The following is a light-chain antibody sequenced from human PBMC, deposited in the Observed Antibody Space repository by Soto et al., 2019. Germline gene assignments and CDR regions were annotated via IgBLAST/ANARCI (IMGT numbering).Light chain of an antibody. J-gene: IGLJ1*01. CDR3: CSYAGSYTYV. V-gene: IGLV2-11*01. CDR2: DVS. Sequence: QSALTQPRSVSGSPGQSVTISCTGTSSDVGGYNYVSWYQQHPGKAPKLMIYDVSKRPSGVPDRFCGFKSGNTASLTISGLQAEDEADYYCCSYAGSYTYVFGTGTRSPS. CDR1: SSDVGGYNY.